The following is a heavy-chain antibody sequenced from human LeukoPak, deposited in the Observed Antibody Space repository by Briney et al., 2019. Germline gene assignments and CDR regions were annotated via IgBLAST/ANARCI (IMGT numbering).Heavy chain of an antibody. CDR2: ISSSSSYT. Sequence: PGGSLRLSCAASGFTFSDYYMSWIRQAPGKGLEWVSYISSSSSYTNYADSVKGRFTISRDNAKNSLYLQMNSLRAEDTAVYYCARRSDYGGEGNYFDYWGQGTPVTVSS. CDR3: ARRSDYGGEGNYFDY. D-gene: IGHD4-23*01. CDR1: GFTFSDYY. J-gene: IGHJ4*02. V-gene: IGHV3-11*03.